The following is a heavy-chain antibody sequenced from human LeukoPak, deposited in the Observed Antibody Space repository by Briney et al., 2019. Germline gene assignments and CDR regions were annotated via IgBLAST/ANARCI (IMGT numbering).Heavy chain of an antibody. J-gene: IGHJ5*02. V-gene: IGHV4-34*01. Sequence: SETLSLTCAVYGGSFSGFYWSWVRQPPGKGLEWIGEINHSGSTHYNPSFKSRVTILVDTSRNQFSLKLTSVTAADTAVYYCASGPDSGSHFAWFDPWGQGTLVTVPS. D-gene: IGHD3-10*01. CDR2: INHSGST. CDR3: ASGPDSGSHFAWFDP. CDR1: GGSFSGFY.